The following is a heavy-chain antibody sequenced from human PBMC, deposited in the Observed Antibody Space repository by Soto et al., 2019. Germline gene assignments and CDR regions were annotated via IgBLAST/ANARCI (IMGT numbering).Heavy chain of an antibody. CDR2: ISSSSSYI. J-gene: IGHJ4*02. CDR3: ASFGPPGY. Sequence: GSLRLSCAASGFTFSSYSMNWVRQAPGKGLEWVSSISSSSSYIYYAGSVKGRFTISRDNAKNSLYLQMNSLRAEDTAVYYCASFGPPGYWGQGTLVTVSS. CDR1: GFTFSSYS. D-gene: IGHD3-10*01. V-gene: IGHV3-21*01.